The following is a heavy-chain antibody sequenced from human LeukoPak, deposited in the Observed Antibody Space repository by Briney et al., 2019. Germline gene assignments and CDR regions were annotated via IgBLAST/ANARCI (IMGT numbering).Heavy chain of an antibody. CDR2: ISSSSSTI. J-gene: IGHJ3*02. CDR1: GFTFSSYS. V-gene: IGHV3-48*01. CDR3: ARGYSGGWYGSRPFLHDAFDI. D-gene: IGHD6-19*01. Sequence: GGSLRLSCAASGFTFSSYSMNWVRQAPGKGLEWVSYISSSSSTIYYADSVKGRFTISRDNAKNSLYLQMNSLRAEDTAVYYCARGYSGGWYGSRPFLHDAFDIWGQGTMVTVSS.